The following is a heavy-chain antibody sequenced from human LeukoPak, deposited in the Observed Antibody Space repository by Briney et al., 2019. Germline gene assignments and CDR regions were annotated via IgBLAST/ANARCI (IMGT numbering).Heavy chain of an antibody. Sequence: TSETLSLTCTVSGGSISSGSYYWSWIRQPAGKGLEWIGRIYTSGSTNYNPSLKSRVTISVDTSKNQFSLKLSSVTAADTAVYYCARDDSSGWYNWFDPWGQGTLVTVSS. CDR3: ARDDSSGWYNWFDP. CDR1: GGSISSGSYY. CDR2: IYTSGST. J-gene: IGHJ5*02. D-gene: IGHD6-19*01. V-gene: IGHV4-61*02.